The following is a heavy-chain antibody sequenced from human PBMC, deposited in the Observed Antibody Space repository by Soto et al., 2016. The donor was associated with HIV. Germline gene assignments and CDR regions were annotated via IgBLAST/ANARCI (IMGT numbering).Heavy chain of an antibody. V-gene: IGHV3-53*02. Sequence: EVQLVETGGGLIQPGGSLRLSCAASGFTISFNYMSWVRQAPGKGLEWVSVIYSGGSTYYADSVKGRFTISRDNSKNTLYLQMNSLRAEDTAVYYCARGPYSSSWYGMDVVGPRGPTVHRLL. D-gene: IGHD6-13*01. CDR1: GFTISFNY. J-gene: IGHJ6*02. CDR2: IYSGGST. CDR3: ARGPYSSSWYGMDV.